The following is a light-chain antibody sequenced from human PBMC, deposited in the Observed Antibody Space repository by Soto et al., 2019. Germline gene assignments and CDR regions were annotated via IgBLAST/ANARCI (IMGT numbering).Light chain of an antibody. J-gene: IGKJ4*01. V-gene: IGKV1-39*01. Sequence: DIQMTQSPSSLSASVGDRVTITCRARQNINSYLTWYQQNLGEAPKLLICEASSLQSGVPSRFSGSGSGADFTLTISSLQPEDFATYYFHQIYSTPLTFGGGTQTEI. CDR2: EAS. CDR1: QNINSY. CDR3: HQIYSTPLT.